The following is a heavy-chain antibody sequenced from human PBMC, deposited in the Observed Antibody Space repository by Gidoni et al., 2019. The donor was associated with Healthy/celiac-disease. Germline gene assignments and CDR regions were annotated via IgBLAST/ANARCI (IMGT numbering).Heavy chain of an antibody. CDR1: GFTYEDYA. CDR2: ISWNSGSI. D-gene: IGHD2-8*01. V-gene: IGHV3-9*01. J-gene: IGHJ5*02. Sequence: EVQLVEFGGGLVQPGRSLSLSCAASGFTYEDYAMHWVRQAPGKGLEWVAGISWNSGSIGYADSVKGRFTISRDNDKNSLYLKMNSLRAEDTALYYCAKGGDIVLSNWFDPWGQGTLVTVSS. CDR3: AKGGDIVLSNWFDP.